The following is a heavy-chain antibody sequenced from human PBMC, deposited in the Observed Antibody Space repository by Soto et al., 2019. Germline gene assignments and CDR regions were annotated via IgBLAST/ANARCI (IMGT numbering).Heavy chain of an antibody. CDR2: LPYDGSHA. J-gene: IGHJ6*02. V-gene: IGHV3-30-3*01. Sequence: QEQLVESGGGVVQPGGSQRLSCAASGFTFTVYAMHWVRQAPGKGLEWVAILPYDGSHAYYADSVKGRFTISRDDSKNTLYLQMNSLRGEDTAMYYCARDRREEGAGHYYYGMDVWGQGTTVTVSS. CDR1: GFTFTVYA. CDR3: ARDRREEGAGHYYYGMDV. D-gene: IGHD6-19*01.